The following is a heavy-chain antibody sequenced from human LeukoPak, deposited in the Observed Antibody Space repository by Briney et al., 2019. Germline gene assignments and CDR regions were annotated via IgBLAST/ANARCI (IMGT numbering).Heavy chain of an antibody. CDR1: GGTFSSYA. V-gene: IGHV1-69*05. CDR3: ARAPELGTFYYFDY. CDR2: IIPTFGTA. J-gene: IGHJ4*02. D-gene: IGHD3-3*02. Sequence: ASVKVSCKASGGTFSSYAISWVRQAPGQGLEWMGGIIPTFGTANYAQKFQGRVTITTDESTSTAYMELSSLRSEDTAVYYCARAPELGTFYYFDYCGQGTLVTVSS.